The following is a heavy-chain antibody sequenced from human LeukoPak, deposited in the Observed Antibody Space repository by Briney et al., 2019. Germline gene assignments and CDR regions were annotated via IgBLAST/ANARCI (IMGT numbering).Heavy chain of an antibody. CDR1: AYTFTDYY. V-gene: IGHV1-2*02. D-gene: IGHD2-2*01. CDR3: ARRYCSSTSCYYFDY. J-gene: IGHJ4*02. Sequence: GASVKVSCKASAYTFTDYYMHWARQAPGQGLEWMGWINANRGGANYAQRFQGRVTMTRDTSITTAYMELSRLKSDDTAVYYCARRYCSSTSCYYFDYWGQGTLVTVSS. CDR2: INANRGGA.